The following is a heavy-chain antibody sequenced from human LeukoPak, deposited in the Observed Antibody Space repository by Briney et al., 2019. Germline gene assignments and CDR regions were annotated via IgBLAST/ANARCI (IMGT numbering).Heavy chain of an antibody. J-gene: IGHJ6*03. Sequence: SETLSLTCTVSGGSISSYYWSWIRQPAGKGLEWIGRMYTSGSTNYNPSLKSGVTISVDTSKNKFSLKLRCRDAADRAGYYCARNTGGYSYGYNYYMDVWGKGTTVTVSS. CDR3: ARNTGGYSYGYNYYMDV. V-gene: IGHV4-4*07. CDR1: GGSISSYY. CDR2: MYTSGST. D-gene: IGHD5-18*01.